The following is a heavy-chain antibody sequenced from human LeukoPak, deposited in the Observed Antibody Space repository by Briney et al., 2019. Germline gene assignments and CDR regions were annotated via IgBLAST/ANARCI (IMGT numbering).Heavy chain of an antibody. CDR1: GFTFSSYS. V-gene: IGHV3-21*01. J-gene: IGHJ4*02. Sequence: GGSLRLSCAASGFTFSSYSMSWVRQAPGKGLEWVSSISSSSSYIYYADSVKGRFTISRDNAKNSLYLQMNSLRAEDTAVYYCARDKDIVVVPYYFDYWGQGTLVTVSS. CDR2: ISSSSSYI. CDR3: ARDKDIVVVPYYFDY. D-gene: IGHD2-2*01.